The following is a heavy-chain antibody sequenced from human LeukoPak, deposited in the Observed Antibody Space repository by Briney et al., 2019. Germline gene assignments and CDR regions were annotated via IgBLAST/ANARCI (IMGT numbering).Heavy chain of an antibody. Sequence: SETLSLTCTVSGGSISSGDYYWSWIRQPPGKGLEWIGYIYYSGSTYYNPSLKSRVTMSVDTSKNQFSLKLSSVTAADTAVYYCAREYGGSSWFDPWGQGTLVTVSS. J-gene: IGHJ5*02. D-gene: IGHD6-13*01. V-gene: IGHV4-30-4*08. CDR3: AREYGGSSWFDP. CDR1: GGSISSGDYY. CDR2: IYYSGST.